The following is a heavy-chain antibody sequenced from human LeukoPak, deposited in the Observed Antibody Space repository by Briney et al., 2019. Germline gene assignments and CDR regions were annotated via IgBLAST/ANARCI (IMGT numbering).Heavy chain of an antibody. D-gene: IGHD2-15*01. CDR3: ARDSTYCSGSGCYDRFDY. CDR2: INRDGSQK. Sequence: GGSLRLSCAASGFSLSAYWMTWVRQAPGKGLEWVANINRDGSQKNHVDSVKGRFTISRDNAENSLFLQMNSLTAEDTAVYYYARDSTYCSGSGCYDRFDYWGQGTLVTVSS. V-gene: IGHV3-7*01. CDR1: GFSLSAYW. J-gene: IGHJ4*02.